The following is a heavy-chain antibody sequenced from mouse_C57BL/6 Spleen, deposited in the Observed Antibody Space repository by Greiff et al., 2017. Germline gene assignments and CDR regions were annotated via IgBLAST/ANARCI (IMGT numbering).Heavy chain of an antibody. V-gene: IGHV1-64*01. Sequence: QVQLQQPGAELVKPGASVKLSCKASGYTFTSYWMHWVKQRPGQGLEWIGMLHPNSGSTNYNEKFKSKATLTVDKSSSTAYMQLSSLTSEDSAVYDCAIRNYYYSNRDGYFDVWGTGTTVTVSS. D-gene: IGHD2-5*01. CDR2: LHPNSGST. CDR1: GYTFTSYW. CDR3: AIRNYYYSNRDGYFDV. J-gene: IGHJ1*03.